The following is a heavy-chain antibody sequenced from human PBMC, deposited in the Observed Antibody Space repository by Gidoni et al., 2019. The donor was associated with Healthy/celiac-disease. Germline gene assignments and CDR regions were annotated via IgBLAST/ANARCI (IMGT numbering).Heavy chain of an antibody. CDR1: GFPFSNYA. D-gene: IGHD3-22*01. J-gene: IGHJ3*02. CDR2: LSGSGDST. Sequence: EVQLLESGGGLVQPGGSLRLSCAASGFPFSNYAMSWVRQAPGKGLEWVSALSGSGDSTYYADSVKGRFSISRDNSKNTLSLQMNSLRAEDTAVYYCAKDFIAQAIIVVAAGGAFDIWGQGTMVTVSS. V-gene: IGHV3-23*01. CDR3: AKDFIAQAIIVVAAGGAFDI.